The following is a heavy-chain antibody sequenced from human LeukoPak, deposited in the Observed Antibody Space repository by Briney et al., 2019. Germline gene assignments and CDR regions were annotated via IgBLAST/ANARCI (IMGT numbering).Heavy chain of an antibody. Sequence: GGSLRLSCAASGFTVSSNDMNWVRQASGKGLEWVSLLYSGGNTYYADSVKGRFTISRDNSKNTLYLQLDSLRAEDTAVYYCAGVMRGAFDIWGQGTLVTVSS. J-gene: IGHJ3*02. CDR1: GFTVSSND. V-gene: IGHV3-53*01. CDR3: AGVMRGAFDI. CDR2: LYSGGNT.